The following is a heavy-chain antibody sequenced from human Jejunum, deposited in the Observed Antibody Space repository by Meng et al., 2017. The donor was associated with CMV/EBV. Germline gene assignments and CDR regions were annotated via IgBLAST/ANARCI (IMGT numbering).Heavy chain of an antibody. CDR2: IKGDGTES. V-gene: IGHV3-74*01. CDR3: ARQYNEQSVLDS. D-gene: IGHD1-14*01. Sequence: CAASGFPFSSHWMHWVRQPPGKGLVWVSSIKGDGTESEYVDSVKGRFTISRDNAKNTLYMQLNTLRDEDTAVYYCARQYNEQSVLDSWGQGSLVTVSS. CDR1: GFPFSSHW. J-gene: IGHJ4*02.